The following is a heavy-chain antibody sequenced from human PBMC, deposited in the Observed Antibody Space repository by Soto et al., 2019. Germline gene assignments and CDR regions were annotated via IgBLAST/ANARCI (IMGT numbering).Heavy chain of an antibody. V-gene: IGHV3-23*01. CDR1: GLIFSDFA. Sequence: PGGSLRLSCAASGLIFSDFAMTWVRQIPGKGLEWVSGISGSGSFTYYADSVKGRFTISRDNSKNTLYLQMNSLRAEDTAVYYCAPKNDYWGQGTLVTVSS. CDR3: APKNDY. CDR2: ISGSGSFT. J-gene: IGHJ4*02.